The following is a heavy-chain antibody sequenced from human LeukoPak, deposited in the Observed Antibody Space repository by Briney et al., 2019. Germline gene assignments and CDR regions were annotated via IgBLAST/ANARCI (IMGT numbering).Heavy chain of an antibody. J-gene: IGHJ4*02. CDR3: AKSLSSRGLIIPKTSRYFDY. V-gene: IGHV3-30*02. CDR1: GFTFSNYD. CDR2: MWSDGSNR. D-gene: IGHD3-10*01. Sequence: GGSLRLSCAASGFTFSNYDMHWVCQAPGKGLEWVAFMWSDGSNRYYADSVKGRFTISRDISKNTLYLQINSLRAEDTAVYYCAKSLSSRGLIIPKTSRYFDYWGQGTLVTVSS.